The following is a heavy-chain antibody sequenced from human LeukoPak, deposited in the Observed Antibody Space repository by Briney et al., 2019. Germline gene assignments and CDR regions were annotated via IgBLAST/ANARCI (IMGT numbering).Heavy chain of an antibody. CDR2: IYTSGST. D-gene: IGHD6-13*01. Sequence: PSETLSLTCTVSGGSISSYYWSWIRQPAGKGLEWIGRIYTSGSTNYNPSLKSRVIMSVETPKNQFSLKLSSVTAADTAVYYCARQRSSWSLDYWGQGTLVTVSS. J-gene: IGHJ4*02. CDR3: ARQRSSWSLDY. V-gene: IGHV4-4*07. CDR1: GGSISSYY.